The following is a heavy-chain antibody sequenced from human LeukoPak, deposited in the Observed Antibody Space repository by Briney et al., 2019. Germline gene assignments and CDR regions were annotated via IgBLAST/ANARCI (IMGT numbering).Heavy chain of an antibody. CDR1: GGSISSYY. V-gene: IGHV4-59*08. Sequence: HPSETLSLTCTVSGGSISSYYWSWIRQPPGKGLEWIGYIYYSGSTNYNPSLKSRVTISVDTSKNQFSLKLSSVTAADTAVYYCARHIIAAAGAFDYWGQGTLVTVSS. D-gene: IGHD6-13*01. J-gene: IGHJ4*02. CDR2: IYYSGST. CDR3: ARHIIAAAGAFDY.